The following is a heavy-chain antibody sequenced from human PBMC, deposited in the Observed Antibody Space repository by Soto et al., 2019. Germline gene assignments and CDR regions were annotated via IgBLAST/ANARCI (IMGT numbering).Heavy chain of an antibody. CDR3: VRDTYFSDSSGDTRCFDF. V-gene: IGHV3-72*01. D-gene: IGHD3-22*01. CDR2: SRNQANGYST. CDR1: GFTLSDHY. J-gene: IGHJ4*02. Sequence: EVQLVESGGGLVQPGGSLRLSCSVSGFTLSDHYIDWVRQAPGKGLEWVGRSRNQANGYSTVYAASVKGRFTTSRDDSKNLVFLQMESLRTEDTAVYYCVRDTYFSDSSGDTRCFDFWGQGALVTVSS.